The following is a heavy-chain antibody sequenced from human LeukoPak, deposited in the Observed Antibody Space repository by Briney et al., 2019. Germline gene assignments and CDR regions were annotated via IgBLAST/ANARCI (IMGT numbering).Heavy chain of an antibody. CDR1: GFTVSSNY. CDR2: IYSGGSA. V-gene: IGHV3-66*01. J-gene: IGHJ4*02. CDR3: ARVMVSGAAGVDYFDY. D-gene: IGHD6-13*01. Sequence: GGSLRLSCAASGFTVSSNYMSWVRQAPGKGLEWVSIIYSGGSAYYADSLKDRFTISRDNSENTVYLQINSLRVEDTAVYYCARVMVSGAAGVDYFDYWGQGTLVTVSS.